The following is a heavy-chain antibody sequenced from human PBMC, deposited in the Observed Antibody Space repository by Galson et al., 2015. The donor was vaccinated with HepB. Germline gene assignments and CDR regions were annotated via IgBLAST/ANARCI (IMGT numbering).Heavy chain of an antibody. Sequence: CAISGDSVSSNNAAWNWIRQSPSRGLEWLGRIYYRSKWGYDYAESVKSRITINSDTSKNQFSLQLNSVTPEDTAVYYCARDRWPQGYGLDVWGQGTTVTVSS. CDR2: IYYRSKWGY. J-gene: IGHJ6*02. CDR3: ARDRWPQGYGLDV. V-gene: IGHV6-1*01. D-gene: IGHD4-23*01. CDR1: GDSVSSNNAA.